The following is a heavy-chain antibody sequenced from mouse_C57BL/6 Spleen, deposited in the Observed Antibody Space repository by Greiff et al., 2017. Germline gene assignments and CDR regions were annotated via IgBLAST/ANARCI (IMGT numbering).Heavy chain of an antibody. Sequence: VQLQQSGPVLVKPGASVKMSCKASGYTFTDYYMNWVKQSHGKSLEWIGVINPYTGGTSYNQKFKGKATLTVDKSSSTAYLELHSLTSEDAAVYYCARVYYGSSPYYFDYWGQGTTLTVSS. CDR2: INPYTGGT. J-gene: IGHJ2*01. D-gene: IGHD1-1*01. V-gene: IGHV1-19*01. CDR3: ARVYYGSSPYYFDY. CDR1: GYTFTDYY.